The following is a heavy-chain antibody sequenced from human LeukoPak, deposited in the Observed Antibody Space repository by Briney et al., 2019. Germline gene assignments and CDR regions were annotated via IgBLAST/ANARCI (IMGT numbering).Heavy chain of an antibody. D-gene: IGHD6-19*01. CDR2: INRDGSER. CDR3: AKDGPSYSSGWYSFDY. Sequence: GGSLRLSCAASGFTFSNYWMTWVRQAPGKGLEWVANINRDGSERYYVDSVKGRFTISRDDAKSSLYLQMNSLRAEDTAVYYCAKDGPSYSSGWYSFDYWGQGTLVTVSS. CDR1: GFTFSNYW. V-gene: IGHV3-7*03. J-gene: IGHJ4*02.